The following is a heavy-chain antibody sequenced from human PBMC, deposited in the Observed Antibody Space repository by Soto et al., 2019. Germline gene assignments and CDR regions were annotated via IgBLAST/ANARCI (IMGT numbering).Heavy chain of an antibody. V-gene: IGHV4-30-4*01. Sequence: QVHLQESGPGLVKSSHTLSLTCTVSGGSISSGDYYWSWIRQPPGKGLEWIGYIYYSGSTYYNPSLKSRVTISVDTSKNLFSLKLSSVTAADTAVYYCARARGARYFDYWGQGTLVTVSS. CDR1: GGSISSGDYY. CDR3: ARARGARYFDY. CDR2: IYYSGST. D-gene: IGHD2-15*01. J-gene: IGHJ4*02.